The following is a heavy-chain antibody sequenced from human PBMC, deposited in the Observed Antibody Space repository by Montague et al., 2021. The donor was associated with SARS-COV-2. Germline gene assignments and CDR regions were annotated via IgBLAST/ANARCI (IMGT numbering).Heavy chain of an antibody. CDR2: LKSKTEGGTT. CDR1: GFTFSKAW. D-gene: IGHD6-19*01. V-gene: IGHV3-15*01. J-gene: IGHJ6*02. CDR3: TTDRRGRSGWFGHYYYPMDV. Sequence: SLRLSCAASGFTFSKAWMNWVRQAPGKGLEWVGRLKSKTEGGTTDYAAPVKGRFIISRDDSTDTLYLQMNSLKTEDTGVYYRTTDRRGRSGWFGHYYYPMDVWGQGTTVIVSS.